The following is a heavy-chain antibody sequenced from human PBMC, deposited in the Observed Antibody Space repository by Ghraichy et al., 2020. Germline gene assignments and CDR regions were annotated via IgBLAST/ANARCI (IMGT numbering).Heavy chain of an antibody. Sequence: GGSLRLSCAASGFTFSNYAMSWVRQAPGKGLEWVSGISGTSDRTYYADSVKGRFSISRDNSKNMVFLQMRSLRVEDTAVYYCAKLGVASDSWGQGTLVTVSS. CDR3: AKLGVASDS. CDR1: GFTFSNYA. D-gene: IGHD3-16*01. J-gene: IGHJ5*01. V-gene: IGHV3-23*01. CDR2: ISGTSDRT.